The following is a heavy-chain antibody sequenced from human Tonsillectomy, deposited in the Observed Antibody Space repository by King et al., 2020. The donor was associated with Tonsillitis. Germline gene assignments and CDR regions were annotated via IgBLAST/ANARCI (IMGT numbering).Heavy chain of an antibody. V-gene: IGHV3-9*01. J-gene: IGHJ4*02. CDR2: ISGNSGSI. CDR3: AKDNYYDSSGYLDY. D-gene: IGHD3-22*01. Sequence: VQLVQSGGGLVQPGRSLRLSCAASGFTFDDYAMHWVRQGPGKGLEWVSGISGNSGSIAYADSVKGRFTIPRDNAKNSLYLQMNSLRAEDTAFYYCAKDNYYDSSGYLDYWGQGTLVTVSS. CDR1: GFTFDDYA.